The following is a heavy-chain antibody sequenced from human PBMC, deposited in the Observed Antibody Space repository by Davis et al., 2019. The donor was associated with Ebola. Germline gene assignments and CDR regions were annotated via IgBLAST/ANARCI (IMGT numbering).Heavy chain of an antibody. CDR1: GGSISSYY. CDR2: IYYSGST. CDR3: ARRGSSSWKRGPFDY. J-gene: IGHJ4*02. D-gene: IGHD6-13*01. Sequence: SETLSLTCTVSGGSISSYYWSWIRQPPGKGLEWIGYIYYSGSTNYNPSLKSRVTISVDTSKNQFSLKLSSVTAADTAVYYCARRGSSSWKRGPFDYWGQGTLVTVSS. V-gene: IGHV4-59*08.